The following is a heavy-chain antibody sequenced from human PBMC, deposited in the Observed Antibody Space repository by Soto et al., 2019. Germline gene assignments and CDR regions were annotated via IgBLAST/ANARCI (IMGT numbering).Heavy chain of an antibody. V-gene: IGHV1-18*04. CDR3: ARVPGTLRFLEFPFDY. CDR1: GYTFTSYG. Sequence: GASVKVSCKASGYTFTSYGISWVRQAPGQGLEWMGWISAYNGNTNYAQKLQGRVTMTTDTSTSTAYMELRSLRSDDTAVYYCARVPGTLRFLEFPFDYWGQGTLVTVSS. J-gene: IGHJ4*02. D-gene: IGHD3-3*01. CDR2: ISAYNGNT.